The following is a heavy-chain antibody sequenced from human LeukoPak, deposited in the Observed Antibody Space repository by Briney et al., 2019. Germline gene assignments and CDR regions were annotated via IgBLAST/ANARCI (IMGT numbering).Heavy chain of an antibody. CDR3: ARGLHTRYGSGSYYRPTRYYFDY. Sequence: SETLSLTCAVYGVSFSCYYWSWIRQPPGKGLEWIGEINHSGSTNYNPSLKSRVTISVDTSKNQFSLKLSSVTAADTAVYYCARGLHTRYGSGSYYRPTRYYFDYWGQGTLVTVSS. J-gene: IGHJ4*02. CDR1: GVSFSCYY. V-gene: IGHV4-34*01. D-gene: IGHD3-10*01. CDR2: INHSGST.